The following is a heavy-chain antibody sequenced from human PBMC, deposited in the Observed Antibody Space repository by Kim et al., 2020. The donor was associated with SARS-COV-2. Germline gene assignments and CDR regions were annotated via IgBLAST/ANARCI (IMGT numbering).Heavy chain of an antibody. V-gene: IGHV1-69*13. CDR1: GGTFSSYA. J-gene: IGHJ6*02. D-gene: IGHD4-17*01. CDR3: ARFYGDGDYYYYYGMDV. CDR2: IIPIFGTA. Sequence: SVKVSCKASGGTFSSYAISWVRQAPGQGLEWMGGIIPIFGTANYAQKFQGRVTITADESTSTAYMELSSLRSEDTAVYYCARFYGDGDYYYYYGMDVWGQGTTVTVSS.